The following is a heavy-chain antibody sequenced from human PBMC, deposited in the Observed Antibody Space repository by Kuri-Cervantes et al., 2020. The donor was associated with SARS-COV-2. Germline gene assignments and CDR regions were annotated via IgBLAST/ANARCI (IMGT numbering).Heavy chain of an antibody. CDR1: GFTFSSYS. CDR3: AREDSSGWKRGFDY. D-gene: IGHD6-19*01. V-gene: IGHV3-48*01. CDR2: ISSSSSTI. J-gene: IGHJ4*02. Sequence: GGSLRLSCAASGFTFSSYSMNWVRQAPGKGLEWVSYISSSSSTIYYADSVKGRFTISRDNAKNSLYLQMNSLRAEDTAVYYCAREDSSGWKRGFDYWGQGTLVTVSS.